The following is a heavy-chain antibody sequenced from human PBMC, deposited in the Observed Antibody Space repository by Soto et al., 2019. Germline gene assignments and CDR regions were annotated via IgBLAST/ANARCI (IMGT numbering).Heavy chain of an antibody. V-gene: IGHV6-1*01. CDR3: AREEYCSSTSCYIGDYYGMDV. CDR1: GDSVSSNSAA. J-gene: IGHJ6*02. D-gene: IGHD2-2*02. CDR2: TSYRSKWYN. Sequence: SQTLSLTCAISGDSVSSNSAAWNWIRQSPSRGLEWLGRTSYRSKWYNDYAVSVKSRITINPDTSKNQFSLQLNSVTPEDTAVYYCAREEYCSSTSCYIGDYYGMDVWGQGTTVTVSS.